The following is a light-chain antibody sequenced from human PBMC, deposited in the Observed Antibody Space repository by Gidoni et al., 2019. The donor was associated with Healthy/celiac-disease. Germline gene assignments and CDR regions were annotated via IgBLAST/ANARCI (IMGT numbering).Light chain of an antibody. J-gene: IGLJ3*02. V-gene: IGLV1-40*01. CDR3: QAYDSSLSGSGV. CDR2: GNS. Sequence: QSVLTQPPPVSGAPGPRVTLTCTGSSSNIGAGYDVHWYQQLPGTAPKLLIYGNSNRPSGVPDRFSGAKSGTSASLAITGLQAEDEADYYCQAYDSSLSGSGVFGGGTKLTVL. CDR1: SSNIGAGYD.